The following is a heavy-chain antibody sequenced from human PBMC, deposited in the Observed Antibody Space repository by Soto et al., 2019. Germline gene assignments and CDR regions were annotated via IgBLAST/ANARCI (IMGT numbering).Heavy chain of an antibody. CDR1: GGSFSGYY. D-gene: IGHD5-12*01. CDR2: INHSGST. CDR3: ARGRGYSGYDKYYFDY. J-gene: IGHJ4*02. Sequence: PSETLSLTCAVYGGSFSGYYWSWIRQPPGKGLEWIGEINHSGSTNYNPSLKSRVTISVDTSKNQFSLKLSSVTAADTAVYYCARGRGYSGYDKYYFDYWGQGTLVTVS. V-gene: IGHV4-34*01.